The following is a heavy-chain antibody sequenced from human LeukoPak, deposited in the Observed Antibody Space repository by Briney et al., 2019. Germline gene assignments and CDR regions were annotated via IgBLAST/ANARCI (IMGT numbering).Heavy chain of an antibody. D-gene: IGHD3-9*01. Sequence: SETLSLTCTVSGGSISSSSYYWGWIRQPPGKGLEWIGSIYYSGSTYYNPSLKGRVTISVDTSKNQFSLKLSSVTAADTAVYYCARRLSYYDILTGYSFDPWGQGTLVTVSS. CDR2: IYYSGST. V-gene: IGHV4-39*01. CDR1: GGSISSSSYY. J-gene: IGHJ5*02. CDR3: ARRLSYYDILTGYSFDP.